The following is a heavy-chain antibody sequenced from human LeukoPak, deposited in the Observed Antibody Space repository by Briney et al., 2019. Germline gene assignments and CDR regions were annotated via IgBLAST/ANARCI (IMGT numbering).Heavy chain of an antibody. CDR1: GGSISSGGYY. J-gene: IGHJ3*02. Sequence: SQTLSLTCTVSGGSISSGGYYWSWIRQHPGKGLEWIGYIYYSGRTYHSPSLRSRLTTSVDTSKNQFFLKLGSVTATDTAIYYCARRKATEEGGAFDIWGVGTMVTVSS. CDR2: IYYSGRT. CDR3: ARRKATEEGGAFDI. V-gene: IGHV4-31*03. D-gene: IGHD1-26*01.